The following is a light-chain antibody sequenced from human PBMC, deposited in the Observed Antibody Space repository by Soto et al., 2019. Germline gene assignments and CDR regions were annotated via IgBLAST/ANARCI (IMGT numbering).Light chain of an antibody. Sequence: QSVLTQPPSVSGAPGQRGTISCTGSSSNIGAGYDVHWYHQFPGTAPKLLIYGNNNRPSGVPDRFSGSRSGTSASLAITGLQAEDEADYYCQSYDSSLSVGVFGGGTKLTVL. CDR3: QSYDSSLSVGV. CDR2: GNN. V-gene: IGLV1-40*01. CDR1: SSNIGAGYD. J-gene: IGLJ3*02.